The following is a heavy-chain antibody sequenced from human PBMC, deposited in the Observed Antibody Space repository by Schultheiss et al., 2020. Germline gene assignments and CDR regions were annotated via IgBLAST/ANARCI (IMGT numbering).Heavy chain of an antibody. V-gene: IGHV1-69*06. CDR2: IIPIFGTA. Sequence: SVKVSCKASGGTFSSYAISWVRQAPGQGLEWMGGIIPIFGTANYAQKFQGRVTITADKSTSTAYMELSSLRSEDTAVYYCARSRLDYGDYHFDYWGQGTLVTVSS. CDR1: GGTFSSYA. CDR3: ARSRLDYGDYHFDY. D-gene: IGHD4-17*01. J-gene: IGHJ4*02.